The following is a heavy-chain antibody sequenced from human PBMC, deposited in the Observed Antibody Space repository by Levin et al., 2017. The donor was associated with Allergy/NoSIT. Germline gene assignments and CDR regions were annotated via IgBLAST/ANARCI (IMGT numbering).Heavy chain of an antibody. CDR3: ARDLGNSGYAFDY. V-gene: IGHV3-48*02. D-gene: IGHD2-2*01. Sequence: GGSLRLSCTASGFPFGNYAMTWVRQAPGKGLEWVAYISGISSHMYYADSVKGRFTVSRDNVKNSVSLQMTSLSDEDTGVYFCARDLGNSGYAFDYWGQGTLVTVSS. J-gene: IGHJ4*02. CDR1: GFPFGNYA. CDR2: ISGISSHM.